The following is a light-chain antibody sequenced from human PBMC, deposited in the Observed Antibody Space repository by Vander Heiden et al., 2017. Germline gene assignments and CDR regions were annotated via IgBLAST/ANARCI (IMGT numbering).Light chain of an antibody. J-gene: IGKJ4*01. CDR3: QQEAHSSYF. CDR2: WAS. CDR1: QSVLSSSNNKNY. Sequence: DIVMTQSPDSLAVSLGERATINCKSSQSVLSSSNNKNYLAWYQQKPGQPPKLLIYWASTRESGVPDRFSGSGSGTDFTLTISSLQTEDVAVYYCQQEAHSSYFFGGGTRVEIK. V-gene: IGKV4-1*01.